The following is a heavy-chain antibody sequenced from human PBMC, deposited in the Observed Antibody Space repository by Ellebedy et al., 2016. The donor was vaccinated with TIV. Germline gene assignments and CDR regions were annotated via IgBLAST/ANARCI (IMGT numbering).Heavy chain of an antibody. CDR1: GFTFSSYS. CDR3: ARSHSSGWYVDPFAY. CDR2: ISSSSSYI. J-gene: IGHJ4*02. V-gene: IGHV3-21*01. Sequence: GESLKISCAASGFTFSSYSMNWVRQAPGKGLEWVSSISSSSSYIYYADSVKGRFTISRDNAKNSLYLQMNSLRAEDTAVYYCARSHSSGWYVDPFAYWGQGTLVTVSS. D-gene: IGHD6-19*01.